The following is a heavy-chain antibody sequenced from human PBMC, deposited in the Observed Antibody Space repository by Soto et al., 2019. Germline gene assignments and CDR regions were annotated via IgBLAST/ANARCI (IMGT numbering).Heavy chain of an antibody. CDR3: AKGYSSGWAQFDY. CDR2: ISGSGGST. V-gene: IGHV3-23*01. D-gene: IGHD6-19*01. J-gene: IGHJ4*02. CDR1: GFTFSSYA. Sequence: AGGSLRLSCAASGFTFSSYAMSWVRQAPGKGLEWVSAISGSGGSTYYADSVKGRFTISRDNSKNTLYLQMNSLRAEDTAVYHCAKGYSSGWAQFDYWGQGTLVTVSS.